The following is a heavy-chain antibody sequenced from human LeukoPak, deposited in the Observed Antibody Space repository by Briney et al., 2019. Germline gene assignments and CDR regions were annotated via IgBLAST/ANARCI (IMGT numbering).Heavy chain of an antibody. CDR3: AKEAWTGFDN. CDR1: GFTFSDYY. V-gene: IGHV3-11*01. CDR2: ISSSGSTI. D-gene: IGHD3/OR15-3a*01. Sequence: GGSLRLSCAASGFTFSDYYMSWIRQAPGKGLEWVSYISSSGSTIYYADSVKGRFTISRDNAKNTLYLQMNSLRVEDTAVYYCAKEAWTGFDNWGQGTLVTVSS. J-gene: IGHJ4*02.